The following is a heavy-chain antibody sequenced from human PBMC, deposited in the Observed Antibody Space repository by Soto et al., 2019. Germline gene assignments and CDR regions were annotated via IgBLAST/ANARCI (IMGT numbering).Heavy chain of an antibody. D-gene: IGHD5-18*01. CDR1: GGSFSGYY. CDR2: INHSGST. J-gene: IGHJ6*03. V-gene: IGHV4-34*01. Sequence: QVQLQQWGAGLLKPSETLSLTCAVYGGSFSGYYWSWIRQPPGKGLEWIGEINHSGSTNYNPSLKSRVTISVATSKNQFSLKLSSVTAADTAVYYCARVGVDTAMVPRAAYYYYYMDVWGKGTTVTVSS. CDR3: ARVGVDTAMVPRAAYYYYYMDV.